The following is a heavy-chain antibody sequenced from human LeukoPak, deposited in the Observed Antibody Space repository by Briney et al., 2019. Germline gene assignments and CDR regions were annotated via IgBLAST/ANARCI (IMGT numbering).Heavy chain of an antibody. CDR2: IKEDSSEK. V-gene: IGHV3-7*01. CDR1: GFSFSSYY. Sequence: GGSLRLSCAASGFSFSSYYMHWVRQAPGKGLEWVANIKEDSSEKNSADSVKGRFTISRDNAKNSVYLQMNSLRADDTAVYYCARDWSPNWFDPWGQGTPVTVSS. J-gene: IGHJ5*02. CDR3: ARDWSPNWFDP.